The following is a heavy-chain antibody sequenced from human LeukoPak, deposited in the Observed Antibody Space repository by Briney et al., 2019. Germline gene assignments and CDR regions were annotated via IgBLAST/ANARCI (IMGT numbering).Heavy chain of an antibody. Sequence: GGSLRLSCAASGFTFNTHWMHWVRQAPGKGLVWVSRINTDGRTTDYADSVKGRFTISRDNAKNTLYLQMNSLRAEDTAVYYCVRLRRNSDTSGFYYYYDFWGQGTLVTVSS. D-gene: IGHD3-22*01. CDR1: GFTFNTHW. CDR3: VRLRRNSDTSGFYYYYDF. CDR2: INTDGRTT. V-gene: IGHV3-74*01. J-gene: IGHJ4*02.